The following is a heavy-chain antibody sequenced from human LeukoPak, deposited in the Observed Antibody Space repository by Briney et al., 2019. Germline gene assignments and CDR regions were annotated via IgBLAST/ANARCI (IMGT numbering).Heavy chain of an antibody. J-gene: IGHJ4*02. CDR1: GGSISSSNYY. Sequence: ASETLSLTRTVSGGSISSSNYYWGWIRQPPGERLEWIGTIYYTGTTYYNPSLQSRVIISVDTSKNQFSLNLSSVTAPDTALYYCERTVGTHRFDYWGQGILVTVSS. D-gene: IGHD4-23*01. CDR3: ERTVGTHRFDY. V-gene: IGHV4-39*01. CDR2: IYYTGTT.